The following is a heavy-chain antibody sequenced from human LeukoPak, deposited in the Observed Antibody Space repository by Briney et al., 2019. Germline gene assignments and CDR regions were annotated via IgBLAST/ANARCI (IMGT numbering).Heavy chain of an antibody. CDR1: GFTVSTNY. CDR2: ISSSSGYI. CDR3: ARGQKETFTIFGVVIMMPLDY. Sequence: GGSLRLSCAASGFTVSTNYMNWVRQAPGKGLEWVSYISSSSGYIYYADSVKGRFTISRDNAKNSLYLQMNSLRAEDTALYYCARGQKETFTIFGVVIMMPLDYWGQGILVTVSS. J-gene: IGHJ4*02. V-gene: IGHV3-21*01. D-gene: IGHD3-3*01.